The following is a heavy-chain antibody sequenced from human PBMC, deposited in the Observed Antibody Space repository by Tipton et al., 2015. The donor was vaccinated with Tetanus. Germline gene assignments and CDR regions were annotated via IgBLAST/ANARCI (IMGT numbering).Heavy chain of an antibody. Sequence: SLRLSCAASGFTFSSDAMTWVRQAPGKGLEWVSAISPTGDETYYADSVKGRFTISRDNSKNTLILQMNSLRAEDTAVYFCAKFPVVITQGYYHTMDVWGQGTTVTVSS. CDR3: AKFPVVITQGYYHTMDV. CDR2: ISPTGDET. J-gene: IGHJ6*02. CDR1: GFTFSSDA. D-gene: IGHD3-22*01. V-gene: IGHV3-23*01.